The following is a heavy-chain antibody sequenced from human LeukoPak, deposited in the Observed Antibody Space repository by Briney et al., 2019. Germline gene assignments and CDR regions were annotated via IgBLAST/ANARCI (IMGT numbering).Heavy chain of an antibody. CDR2: LSYDGSNK. CDR3: ARGGRGEAVARSPPNY. J-gene: IGHJ4*02. Sequence: GRSLRLSCAASGFTFSSYAMHWVRQAPGKGLEWVAVLSYDGSNKYYADSVKGRFTISRDNSKNTLYLQMNSLRAEDTAVYYCARGGRGEAVARSPPNYWGQGTLVTVSS. CDR1: GFTFSSYA. V-gene: IGHV3-30*04. D-gene: IGHD6-19*01.